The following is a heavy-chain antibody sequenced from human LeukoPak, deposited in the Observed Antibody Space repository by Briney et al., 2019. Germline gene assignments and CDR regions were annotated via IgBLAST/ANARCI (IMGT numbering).Heavy chain of an antibody. Sequence: GGPLRLSCVASGFTFSIYTMSWVRQAPGKGLEWVSSITSSSSSIYSADSVKGRLTISRDNAKNSLYLEMNSLRDEGTAVYYCARDLAWGAYWGQGTLVTVSS. CDR2: ITSSSSSI. CDR3: ARDLAWGAY. V-gene: IGHV3-21*01. J-gene: IGHJ4*02. D-gene: IGHD4/OR15-4a*01. CDR1: GFTFSIYT.